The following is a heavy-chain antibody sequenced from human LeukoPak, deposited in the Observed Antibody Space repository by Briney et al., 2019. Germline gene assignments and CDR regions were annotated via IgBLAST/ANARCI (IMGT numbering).Heavy chain of an antibody. CDR1: GYSFTSYW. J-gene: IGHJ5*02. Sequence: GESLKISCKGSGYSFTSYWIGWAPPPPPPPPPPLRIIYPGDSDTRYSPSFQGQVTISADKSISTAYLQWSSLKASDTAMYYCARQWLVPWFDPWGQGTLVTVSS. CDR2: IYPGDSDT. D-gene: IGHD6-19*01. CDR3: ARQWLVPWFDP. V-gene: IGHV5-51*01.